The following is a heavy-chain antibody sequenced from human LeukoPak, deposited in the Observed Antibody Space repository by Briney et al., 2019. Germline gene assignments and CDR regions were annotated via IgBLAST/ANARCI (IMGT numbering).Heavy chain of an antibody. D-gene: IGHD4-17*01. CDR1: GGTFSSYA. J-gene: IGHJ6*02. CDR2: IIPILGIA. Sequence: SVKVSCKASGGTFSSYAISRVRQAPGQGLEWMGRIIPILGIANYAQKFQGRVTITADKSTSTAYMELSSLRSEDTAVYYCARGSAVTTGMDVWGQGTTVTVSS. CDR3: ARGSAVTTGMDV. V-gene: IGHV1-69*04.